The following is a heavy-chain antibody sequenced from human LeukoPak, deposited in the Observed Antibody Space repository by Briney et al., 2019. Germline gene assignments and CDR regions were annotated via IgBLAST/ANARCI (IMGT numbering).Heavy chain of an antibody. CDR3: ARDFGGGDDY. V-gene: IGHV3-21*01. CDR1: GFIFSRYN. D-gene: IGHD2-21*02. CDR2: ISSSSSYI. Sequence: PGGSLRLSCAASGFIFSRYNMNWVRQAPGKGLEWVSYISSSSSYIYYVDSVKGRFTISRDNAKNSLYLQMNSLRAEDTAIYYCARDFGGGDDYWGQGTLVTVSS. J-gene: IGHJ4*02.